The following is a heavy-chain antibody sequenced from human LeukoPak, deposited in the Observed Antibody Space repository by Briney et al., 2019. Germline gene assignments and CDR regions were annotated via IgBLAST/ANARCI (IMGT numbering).Heavy chain of an antibody. Sequence: SETLSLTCTVSGGSISSSSYYWGWIRQPPGKGLEWIGSIYYSGSTYYNPSLKSRVTISVDTSKNQFSLKLSSVTAADTAVYYCARDLDSSGYYFDYWGQGTLVTVSS. CDR3: ARDLDSSGYYFDY. D-gene: IGHD3-22*01. V-gene: IGHV4-39*07. J-gene: IGHJ4*02. CDR2: IYYSGST. CDR1: GGSISSSSYY.